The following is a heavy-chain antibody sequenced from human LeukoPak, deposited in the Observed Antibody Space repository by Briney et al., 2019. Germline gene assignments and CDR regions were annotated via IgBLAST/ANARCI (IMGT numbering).Heavy chain of an antibody. CDR3: AKKIDSGSYPLDY. Sequence: GGSLRLSCAASGFTFGSFSMSWVRQAPGKWLEWVSVISGSGETTFYADSVRGRFTISRDNSKSTLYLQMTSLRAEDTGVYYCAKKIDSGSYPLDYWGQGTLATISS. V-gene: IGHV3-23*01. D-gene: IGHD3-10*01. CDR1: GFTFGSFS. J-gene: IGHJ4*02. CDR2: ISGSGETT.